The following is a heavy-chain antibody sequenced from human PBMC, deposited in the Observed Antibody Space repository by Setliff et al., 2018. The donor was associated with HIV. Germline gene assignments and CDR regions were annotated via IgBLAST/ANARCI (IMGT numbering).Heavy chain of an antibody. Sequence: GASVKVSCKASGGTFSSYAISWVRQAPGKGLEWMGGLDPKDGKTMYAQKFQGRVTMTEDTSTDTAHMELRSLRSEDTAVYYCVIGSAARPFDYWGQGTLVTVSS. CDR1: GGTFSSYA. D-gene: IGHD6-6*01. CDR2: LDPKDGKT. J-gene: IGHJ4*02. CDR3: VIGSAARPFDY. V-gene: IGHV1-24*01.